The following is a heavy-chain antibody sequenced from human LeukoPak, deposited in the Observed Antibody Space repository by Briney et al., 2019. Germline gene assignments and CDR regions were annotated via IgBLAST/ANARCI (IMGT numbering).Heavy chain of an antibody. CDR2: ISSSSSYT. J-gene: IGHJ3*02. Sequence: PGGSLRLSCAASGFTFSSYAMSWIRQAPGKGLEWVSHISSSSSYTNYADSVKGRFTISRDNAKNSLYLQMNSLRAEDTAVYYCAREARYCSGGSCYSDAFDIWGQGTMVTVSS. CDR1: GFTFSSYA. CDR3: AREARYCSGGSCYSDAFDI. D-gene: IGHD2-15*01. V-gene: IGHV3-11*06.